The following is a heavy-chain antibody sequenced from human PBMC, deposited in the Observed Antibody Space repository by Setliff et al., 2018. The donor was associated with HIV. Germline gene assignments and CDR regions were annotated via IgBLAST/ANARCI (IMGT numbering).Heavy chain of an antibody. CDR2: IFYSGHT. J-gene: IGHJ4*02. V-gene: IGHV4-39*01. CDR3: ARSPAAEGY. D-gene: IGHD6-13*01. CDR1: GGSISSSSYY. Sequence: SATLSLTCTVSGGSISSSSYYWGWIRQPPGKGLEWIGNIFYSGHTYYNPSLRSRVTISVDTSKNQFSLNLRSVTAADTAVYYCARSPAAEGYWGQGTLVTVSS.